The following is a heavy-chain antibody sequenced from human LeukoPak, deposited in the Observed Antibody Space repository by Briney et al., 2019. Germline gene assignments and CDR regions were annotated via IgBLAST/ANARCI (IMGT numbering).Heavy chain of an antibody. CDR1: GGSISSSSYY. Sequence: PSETLSLTCTVSGGSISSSSYYWGWIRQPPGKGLEWIGSIYYSGSTYYNPSLKSRVTISVDTSKNQFSLKLSSVTAADTAVYYCARMVRGLNFDYWGQGTLVTVSS. J-gene: IGHJ4*02. CDR2: IYYSGST. D-gene: IGHD3-10*01. V-gene: IGHV4-39*07. CDR3: ARMVRGLNFDY.